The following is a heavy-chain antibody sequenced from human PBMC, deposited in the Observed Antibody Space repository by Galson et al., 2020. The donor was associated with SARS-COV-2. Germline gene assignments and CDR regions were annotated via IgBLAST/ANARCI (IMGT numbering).Heavy chain of an antibody. D-gene: IGHD3-22*01. V-gene: IGHV3-21*01. CDR1: GFTFSSYS. CDR2: ISSSSSYI. CDR3: AREGNYYDSSGYFANYYYYYGMDV. J-gene: IGHJ6*02. Sequence: GESLKISCAASGFTFSSYSMNWVRQAPGKGLEWVSSISSSSSYIYYADSVKGRFTISRDNAKNSLYLQMNSLRAEDTAVYYCAREGNYYDSSGYFANYYYYYGMDVWGQGTTVTVSS.